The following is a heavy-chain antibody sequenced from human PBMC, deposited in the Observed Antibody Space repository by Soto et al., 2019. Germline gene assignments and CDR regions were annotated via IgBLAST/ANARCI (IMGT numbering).Heavy chain of an antibody. V-gene: IGHV1-2*02. CDR2: VNPNSGGT. J-gene: IGHJ6*02. CDR1: GYTFTGYY. Sequence: ASVKVSCKASGYTFTGYYMHWVRQAPGQGLEWMGWVNPNSGGTNYAQKFQGRVTMTRDTSISTAYMELSRLRSDDTAVYYCARGVYYYYGMDVWGQGITVTVSS. CDR3: ARGVYYYYGMDV. D-gene: IGHD6-13*01.